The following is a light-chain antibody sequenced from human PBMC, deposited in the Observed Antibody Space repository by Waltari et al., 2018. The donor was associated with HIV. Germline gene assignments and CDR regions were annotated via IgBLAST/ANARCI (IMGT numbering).Light chain of an antibody. CDR2: GNS. V-gene: IGLV1-40*01. J-gene: IGLJ3*02. CDR1: SSNIGAGYD. CDR3: QSYDSSLSNWV. Sequence: QSVLTPPPSVSGAPGQRVTISCTGSSSNIGAGYDVHWYQQLPGTAPNLLIYGNSNRPSGVPDLFSGSKSGTSASLAITGLQPDDETDYYCQSYDSSLSNWVFGGGTTLTVL.